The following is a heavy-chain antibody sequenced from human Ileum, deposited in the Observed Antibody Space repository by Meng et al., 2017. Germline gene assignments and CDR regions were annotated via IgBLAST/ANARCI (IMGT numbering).Heavy chain of an antibody. Sequence: QLRESGPGPVRPAGTRSLHCAVSWTSGSSSNDGWCWSRPPPENGLEWIGYGSTNHNPSLKGRVTISVDTYKNQFFLTLNSVTSSDTAIYYCARDHWGSLDYWGQGILVTVSS. D-gene: IGHD7-27*01. CDR2: GST. CDR3: ARDHWGSLDY. CDR1: WTSGSSSNDG. J-gene: IGHJ4*02. V-gene: IGHV4-61*01.